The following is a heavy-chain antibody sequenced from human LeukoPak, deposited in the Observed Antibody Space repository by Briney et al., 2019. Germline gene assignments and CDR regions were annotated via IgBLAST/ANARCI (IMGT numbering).Heavy chain of an antibody. V-gene: IGHV4-39*01. CDR1: GGSISSSSYY. Sequence: SETLSLTCTVSGGSISSSSYYWGWIRQPPGKGLEWIGSIYYSGSTYYNPSLKSRVTTSVDTSKNQFSLKLSSVTAADTAVYYCASEDFWSGYPLGYWGQGTLVTVSS. J-gene: IGHJ4*02. CDR2: IYYSGST. D-gene: IGHD3-3*01. CDR3: ASEDFWSGYPLGY.